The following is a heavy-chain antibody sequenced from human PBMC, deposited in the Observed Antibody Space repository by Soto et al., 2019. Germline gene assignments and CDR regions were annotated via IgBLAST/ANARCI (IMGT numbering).Heavy chain of an antibody. CDR2: VYYNGGS. D-gene: IGHD3-10*01. J-gene: IGHJ6*02. CDR1: GGSIDGYN. V-gene: IGHV4-59*08. CDR3: VRQGIGNLHGLVDV. Sequence: QVQLQESGPGLVKPSETLSLTCTVSGGSIDGYNCAWIRQPPGKSLEWVGYVYYNGGSRYNPSLESRVTFSMDTSKSSFSLQLRSVTAADTAVYYCVRQGIGNLHGLVDVWGRGTTVTVSS.